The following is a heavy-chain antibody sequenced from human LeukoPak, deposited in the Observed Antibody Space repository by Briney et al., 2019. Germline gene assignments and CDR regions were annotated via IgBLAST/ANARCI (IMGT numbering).Heavy chain of an antibody. D-gene: IGHD3-22*01. V-gene: IGHV3-23*01. CDR3: AKLGYYDSSGYLFDY. CDR2: ISGSGGST. CDR1: GFTFSSYA. J-gene: IGHJ4*02. Sequence: GGSLRLSCAASGFTFSSYAMSWVRQAPGKGLEWVSAISGSGGSTYYADSVKGRLTISRDNSKNTLYLQMNSLRAEDTAVYYCAKLGYYDSSGYLFDYWGQGTLVTVSS.